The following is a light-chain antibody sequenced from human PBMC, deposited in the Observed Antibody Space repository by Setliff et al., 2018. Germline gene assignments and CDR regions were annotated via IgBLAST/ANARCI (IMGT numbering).Light chain of an antibody. J-gene: IGLJ1*01. CDR2: AVS. Sequence: QSALTQPASVSGSPGQSITISCSGTSSDVGSYDLVSWYQQHPGKAPKLIIYAVSDRPSGVSKRFSGSKSGNTASLTISGLQTEDEADYYCNAYTSATTEVFGTGTKVTVL. CDR1: SSDVGSYDL. V-gene: IGLV2-14*03. CDR3: NAYTSATTEV.